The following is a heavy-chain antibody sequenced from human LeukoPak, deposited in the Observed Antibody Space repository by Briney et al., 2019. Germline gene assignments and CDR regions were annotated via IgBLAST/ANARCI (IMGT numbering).Heavy chain of an antibody. V-gene: IGHV1-46*01. CDR1: GYIFTHYF. D-gene: IGHD6-13*01. CDR3: ARVSSSNWYEVDY. Sequence: VSVKVSCKASGYIFTHYFVHWVRQAPGQGLEWMGIINPSDGSTAYAQKFQGRLTMTRDTSTNTVHMELSGLRSEDTAVYYCARVSSSNWYEVDYWGQGTLVTVSP. J-gene: IGHJ4*02. CDR2: INPSDGST.